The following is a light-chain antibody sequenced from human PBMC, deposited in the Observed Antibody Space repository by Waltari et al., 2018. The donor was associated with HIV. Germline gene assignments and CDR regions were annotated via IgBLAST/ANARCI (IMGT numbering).Light chain of an antibody. J-gene: IGLJ3*02. CDR1: TSNIGIKT. CDR2: GNY. CDR3: ASWDASLNGWV. V-gene: IGLV1-44*01. Sequence: QSVVTQPPSVSGTPGQTVTISCSGSTSNIGIKTVNWYQHPPGTAPKRLIYGNYQRPSGFPDRFSASKSGTSASLAISGLQSEDEADYYCASWDASLNGWVFGGGTKLTVL.